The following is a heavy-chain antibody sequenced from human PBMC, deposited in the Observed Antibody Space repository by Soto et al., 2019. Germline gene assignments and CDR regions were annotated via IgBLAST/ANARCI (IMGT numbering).Heavy chain of an antibody. CDR3: AKAPRRGGEYYCVMDV. V-gene: IGHV4-31*03. CDR2: IFNSGNT. D-gene: IGHD6-6*01. J-gene: IGHJ6*04. Sequence: QVQLQESGPGLVKPSQTLSLTCTVSGGSINDDGFYWTWIRQHPGKGLEWVGYIFNSGNTYYNPPLKSRVTIALDTAKNQFSLKPTSVTAAATAIYYCAKAPRRGGEYYCVMDVGGTGNTVTVSS. CDR1: GGSINDDGFY.